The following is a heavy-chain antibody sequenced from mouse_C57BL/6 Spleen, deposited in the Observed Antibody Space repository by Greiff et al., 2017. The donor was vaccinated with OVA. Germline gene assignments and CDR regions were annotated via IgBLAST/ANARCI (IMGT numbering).Heavy chain of an antibody. CDR2: IYPGNSDT. CDR3: TDGYYGYWYFDV. D-gene: IGHD2-3*01. J-gene: IGHJ1*03. Sequence: EVQLQQSGTVLARPGASVKMSCKTSGYTFTSYWMHWVKQRPGQGLEWIGAIYPGNSDTSYNQKFKGKAKLTAVTSASTAYMELSSLTNEDSAVYYCTDGYYGYWYFDVWGTGTTVTVSS. CDR1: GYTFTSYW. V-gene: IGHV1-5*01.